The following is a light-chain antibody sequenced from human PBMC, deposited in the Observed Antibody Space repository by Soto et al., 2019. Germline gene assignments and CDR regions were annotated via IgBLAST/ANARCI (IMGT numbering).Light chain of an antibody. CDR3: QQRSNWPRT. J-gene: IGKJ1*01. V-gene: IGKV3-11*01. CDR1: QSVRSY. Sequence: EIVLTQSPATLSLSPGEGATLSCRASQSVRSYLAWYQQKPGQAPRLLIYDASNRATGIPARFSGSGSGTDFTLTISSLEPEDFAVYYCQQRSNWPRTFGQGTKVDIK. CDR2: DAS.